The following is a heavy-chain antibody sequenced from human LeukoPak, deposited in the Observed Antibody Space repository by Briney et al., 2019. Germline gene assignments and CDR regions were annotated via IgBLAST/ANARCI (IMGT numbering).Heavy chain of an antibody. D-gene: IGHD3-10*01. Sequence: SVKVSCKASGGTFSSYAISWVRQAPGQGLEWMGGIIPIFGTANYAQKFQGRVTITADESTSTAYMELSSLRSEDTAVYYCASGSYYRAVHYYYMDVWGKGTTVTISS. CDR2: IIPIFGTA. CDR1: GGTFSSYA. V-gene: IGHV1-69*13. CDR3: ASGSYYRAVHYYYMDV. J-gene: IGHJ6*03.